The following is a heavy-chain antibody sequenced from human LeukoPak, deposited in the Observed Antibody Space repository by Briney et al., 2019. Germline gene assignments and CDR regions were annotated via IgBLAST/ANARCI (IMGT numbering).Heavy chain of an antibody. Sequence: KTSETLSLTCAVYGGSFSGYYWSWIRQPPGKGLEWIGEINHSGSTNYNPSLKSRVTISVDTSKNQFSLKLNSVTAADTAVYYCARDRYTSGWYADLWGRGTLVTVSS. J-gene: IGHJ2*01. D-gene: IGHD6-19*01. V-gene: IGHV4-34*01. CDR3: ARDRYTSGWYADL. CDR1: GGSFSGYY. CDR2: INHSGST.